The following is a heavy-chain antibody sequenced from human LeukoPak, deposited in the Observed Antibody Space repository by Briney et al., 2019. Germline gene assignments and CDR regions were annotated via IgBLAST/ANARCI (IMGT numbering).Heavy chain of an antibody. D-gene: IGHD3-22*01. CDR3: ARGGRSKNPDDTNDYAYYLDF. CDR1: GFTVSSTY. V-gene: IGHV3-53*01. CDR2: IYSGGSA. J-gene: IGHJ4*02. Sequence: GGSLRLSCAASGFTVSSTYMSWVRQAPGKGLEWVSVIYSGGSAFYADSVKGRLTLSRDNSKNTLYLQMNSLRAEDTAVYFCARGGRSKNPDDTNDYAYYLDFWGLGTLVTVSS.